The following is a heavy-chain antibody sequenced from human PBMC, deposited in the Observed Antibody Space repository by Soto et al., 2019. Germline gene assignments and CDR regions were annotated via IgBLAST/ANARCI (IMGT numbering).Heavy chain of an antibody. Sequence: QVQLQESGPGLVKPSQTLSLTCTVSGGSISSGGYYWSWIRQHPGKGLEWIGYIHYSGSTYYNPSLKRRVTISVDTLKGPFALKLSSVTAADTAVYYCAASCVGCGGFINIGVDVWGQGTPVTVS. D-gene: IGHD2-21*01. CDR2: IHYSGST. J-gene: IGHJ6*02. CDR3: AASCVGCGGFINIGVDV. CDR1: GGSISSGGYY. V-gene: IGHV4-31*03.